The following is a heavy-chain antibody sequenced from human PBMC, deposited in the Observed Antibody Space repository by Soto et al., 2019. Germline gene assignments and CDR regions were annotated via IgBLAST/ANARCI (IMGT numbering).Heavy chain of an antibody. J-gene: IGHJ6*02. CDR2: ICHSGST. CDR1: GGSISSSNW. Sequence: QVQPQESGPGLVKPSGTLSLTCAVSGGSISSSNWWSWVLQPPGKGLEWIGEICHSGSTNYNPSLKSRVTLSVDKSKNQFSLKLSSVTAADTAVYYCARDRTTRNPTGYYYGMDVWGQGTTVTVAS. V-gene: IGHV4-4*02. CDR3: ARDRTTRNPTGYYYGMDV. D-gene: IGHD2-2*01.